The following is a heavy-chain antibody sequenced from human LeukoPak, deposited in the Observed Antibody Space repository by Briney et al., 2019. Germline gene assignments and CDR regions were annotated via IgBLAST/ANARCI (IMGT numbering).Heavy chain of an antibody. CDR2: ISGSGGST. V-gene: IGHV3-23*01. D-gene: IGHD6-19*01. CDR1: GFTFSSYA. J-gene: IGHJ4*02. CDR3: AKEYSSGWYIIDY. Sequence: GGSLRLSCAASGFTFSSYAMSWVRQAPGRGLEWVSAISGSGGSTYYADSVKGRFTISRDQSKNTLYLQMNSLRAEDTAVYYCAKEYSSGWYIIDYWGQGTLVTVSS.